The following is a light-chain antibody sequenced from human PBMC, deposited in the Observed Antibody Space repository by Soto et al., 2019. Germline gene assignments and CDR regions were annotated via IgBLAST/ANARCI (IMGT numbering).Light chain of an antibody. Sequence: DIQMTQSPSSLSASVGDRVTITCRASQSISSYLNWYQQKPGKAPKLLIYAASSLQSGVPSRFSGSGSGTDFTLTISSLQPEDFATYYCQQSYSTLATFGQGIKVDIK. CDR1: QSISSY. CDR2: AAS. CDR3: QQSYSTLAT. V-gene: IGKV1-39*01. J-gene: IGKJ1*01.